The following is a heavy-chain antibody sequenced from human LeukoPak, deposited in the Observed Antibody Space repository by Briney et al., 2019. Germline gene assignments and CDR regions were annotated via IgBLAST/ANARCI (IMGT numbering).Heavy chain of an antibody. V-gene: IGHV3-74*01. CDR3: ARGIAVAGTFDY. CDR2: INSDGSST. D-gene: IGHD6-19*01. J-gene: IGHJ4*02. Sequence: GGSLRLSCAASGFTFSSYWMHWVRQAPGKGLVWVSRINSDGSSTSYADSVKGRFTISRDNAKNTLYLQMNSLRAEDTAVYYCARGIAVAGTFDYWGQGNLVTVSS. CDR1: GFTFSSYW.